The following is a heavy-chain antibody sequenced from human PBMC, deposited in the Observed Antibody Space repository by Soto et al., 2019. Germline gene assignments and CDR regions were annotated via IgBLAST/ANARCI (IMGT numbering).Heavy chain of an antibody. Sequence: QVQLVESGGGVVQPGRSLRLSCAASGFTFSSYGMHWVRQAPGKGLEWVAVISYDGSNKYYADSVKGRFTISRDNSKNPLDLQLNSERAEDTAVYYCAKRRGIAAPYYYYGMDVWGQGTTVAVSS. D-gene: IGHD6-13*01. CDR2: ISYDGSNK. CDR3: AKRRGIAAPYYYYGMDV. V-gene: IGHV3-30*18. J-gene: IGHJ6*02. CDR1: GFTFSSYG.